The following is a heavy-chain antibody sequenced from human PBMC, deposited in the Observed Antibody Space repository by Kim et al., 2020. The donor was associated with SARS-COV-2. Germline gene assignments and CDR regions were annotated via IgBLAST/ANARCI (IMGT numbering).Heavy chain of an antibody. CDR1: GFTFSIYA. V-gene: IGHV3-23*01. J-gene: IGHJ3*02. Sequence: GGSLRLSCAASGFTFSIYAMSWVRQAPGKGLEWVSSISGRGGSTYYADSVKGRLTISRDNSKNTLYLQMNSLRAEDTAVYYCAKDPNFTIFGPTGAFDIWGQGTMVTVSS. D-gene: IGHD3-3*01. CDR3: AKDPNFTIFGPTGAFDI. CDR2: ISGRGGST.